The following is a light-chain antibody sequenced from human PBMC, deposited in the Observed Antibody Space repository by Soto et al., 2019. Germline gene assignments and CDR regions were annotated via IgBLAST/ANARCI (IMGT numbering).Light chain of an antibody. CDR1: HSVRSSH. CDR2: GAS. J-gene: IGKJ4*01. Sequence: EIALTQSPCTLSLSPGERATLSCRASHSVRSSHLAWYQQMPGQAPRLLIYGASNRATGIPDRFSGSGSGTDFTLTISRLEPEDFAVDYCRQYSSSPLTFGGGTKVDIK. CDR3: RQYSSSPLT. V-gene: IGKV3-20*01.